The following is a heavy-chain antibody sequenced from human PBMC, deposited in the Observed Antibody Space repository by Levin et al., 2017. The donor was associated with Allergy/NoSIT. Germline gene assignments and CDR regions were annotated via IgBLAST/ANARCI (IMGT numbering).Heavy chain of an antibody. D-gene: IGHD3-22*01. CDR1: GFTFSSYT. CDR3: TRDITGYSDTTGYEYVP. CDR2: ISSTSRYI. J-gene: IGHJ5*02. V-gene: IGHV3-21*01. Sequence: GESLKISCAPSGFTFSSYTMNWVRQAPGKGLEWVSSISSTSRYIFYADSVKGRFTISRDNANNSLYLQMNSLRAEDTAVHYCTRDITGYSDTTGYEYVPWGQGTLVTVSS.